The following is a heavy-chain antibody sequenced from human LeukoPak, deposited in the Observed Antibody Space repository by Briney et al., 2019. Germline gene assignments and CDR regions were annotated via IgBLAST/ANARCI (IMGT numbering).Heavy chain of an antibody. Sequence: SETLSLTXTVSGGSISSSSYYWGWIRQPPGKGLEWIGSIYYSGSTYYNPSLKSRVTISVDTSKNQFSLKLSSVTAADTAVYYCARERTYCSSTSCFDGFDYWGQGTLVTVSS. CDR1: GGSISSSSYY. CDR3: ARERTYCSSTSCFDGFDY. J-gene: IGHJ4*02. CDR2: IYYSGST. V-gene: IGHV4-39*02. D-gene: IGHD2-2*01.